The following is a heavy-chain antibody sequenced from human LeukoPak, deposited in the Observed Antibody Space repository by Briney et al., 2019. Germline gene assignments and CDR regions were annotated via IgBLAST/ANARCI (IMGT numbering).Heavy chain of an antibody. CDR1: GFTFSSYA. V-gene: IGHV3-30*04. J-gene: IGHJ4*02. CDR2: ISYDGSNK. D-gene: IGHD3-10*01. CDR3: AKGSF. Sequence: GGSLRLSCAASGFTFSSYAMSWVRQAPGKGLEWVAVISYDGSNKYYADSVKGRFTISRDNSKNTLYLQMNNLRAEDTAAYYCAKGSFWGQGTLVTVSS.